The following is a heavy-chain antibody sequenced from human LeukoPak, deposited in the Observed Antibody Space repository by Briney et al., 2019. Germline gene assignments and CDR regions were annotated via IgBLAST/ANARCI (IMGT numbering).Heavy chain of an antibody. J-gene: IGHJ3*02. CDR1: GGTFSSYA. V-gene: IGHV1-69*06. D-gene: IGHD3-22*01. CDR2: IIPIFGTA. CDR3: ARTDYYDSSGYYLRDAFDI. Sequence: SVKVSCKASGGTFSSYAISWVRQAPGQGLEWMGGIIPIFGTANYAQKFQGRVTITADKSTSTAYMELSSLRSEDTAVYYCARTDYYDSSGYYLRDAFDIWGQGTMVTVSS.